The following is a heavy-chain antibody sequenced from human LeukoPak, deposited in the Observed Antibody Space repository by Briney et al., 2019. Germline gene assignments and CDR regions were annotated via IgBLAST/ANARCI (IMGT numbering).Heavy chain of an antibody. CDR1: GGSFSGYY. D-gene: IGHD2-15*01. Sequence: SETLSLTCAVYGGSFSGYYWSWIRQPPGKGLEWIGEINHSGSTNYNPSLKSRVTISVDTSKNQFSLKLSSVTAADTAVYYCARARPFGYCSGGSCYSSDYWGQGTLVTVSS. CDR3: ARARPFGYCSGGSCYSSDY. J-gene: IGHJ4*02. CDR2: INHSGST. V-gene: IGHV4-34*01.